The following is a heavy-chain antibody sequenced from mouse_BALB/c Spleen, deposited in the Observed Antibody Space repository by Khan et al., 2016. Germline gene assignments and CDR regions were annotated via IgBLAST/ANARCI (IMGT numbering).Heavy chain of an antibody. D-gene: IGHD2-2*01. J-gene: IGHJ3*01. V-gene: IGHV14-3*02. Sequence: VQLQQSGAELVKPGASVKLSCTASGFNIKDTYMHWVKQRPEQGLEWIGRIDPANGNTKYDPKFQGKATITADTSSNTAYLQLSRLTSEDTAVYYCARTPHGYDGGFAYWGQGTPVPVSA. CDR1: GFNIKDTY. CDR2: IDPANGNT. CDR3: ARTPHGYDGGFAY.